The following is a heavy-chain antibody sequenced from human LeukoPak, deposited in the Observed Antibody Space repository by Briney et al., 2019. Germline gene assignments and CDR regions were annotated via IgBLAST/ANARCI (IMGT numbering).Heavy chain of an antibody. V-gene: IGHV1-2*02. Sequence: GASVKVSCKASGYTFSAYYMHWVRQAPGQGLEWMGWINPNSGGTNYAQKFQGRVTMTRDTSISTAYMELSRLRSDDTAVYYCARVPLKNYDSSGYSTPSFDYWGQGTLVTVSS. CDR3: ARVPLKNYDSSGYSTPSFDY. J-gene: IGHJ4*02. CDR1: GYTFSAYY. CDR2: INPNSGGT. D-gene: IGHD3-22*01.